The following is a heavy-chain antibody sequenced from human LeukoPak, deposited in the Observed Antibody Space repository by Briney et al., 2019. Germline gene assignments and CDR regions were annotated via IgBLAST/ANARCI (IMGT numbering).Heavy chain of an antibody. CDR3: AHYGDYRFLYYFDY. CDR1: GFSLSTSGVG. V-gene: IGHV2-5*01. J-gene: IGHJ4*02. CDR2: IYWNDNK. Sequence: SGPTLVNPTQTLTLTCTFSGFSLSTSGVGVGWIRKPPGKALEWLALIYWNDNKLYSPSLKSRLTITKDTSNNQVVLTMTNMDPVDTATYYCAHYGDYRFLYYFDYWGQGTLVTVSP. D-gene: IGHD4-17*01.